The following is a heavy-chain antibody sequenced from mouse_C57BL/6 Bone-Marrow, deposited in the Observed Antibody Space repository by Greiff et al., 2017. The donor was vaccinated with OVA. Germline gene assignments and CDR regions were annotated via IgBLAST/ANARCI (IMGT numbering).Heavy chain of an antibody. CDR1: GYTFTSYW. D-gene: IGHD1-1*01. Sequence: QVQLQQPGAELVRPGSSVKLSCKASGYTFTSYWMHWVKQRPIQGLEWIGNIDPSDSETHYNQKFKDKATLTVDKSSSTAYMQLSSLTSEDSAVYYCAREFRVRYYNYFDYWGQGTTLTVSS. J-gene: IGHJ2*01. V-gene: IGHV1-52*01. CDR3: AREFRVRYYNYFDY. CDR2: IDPSDSET.